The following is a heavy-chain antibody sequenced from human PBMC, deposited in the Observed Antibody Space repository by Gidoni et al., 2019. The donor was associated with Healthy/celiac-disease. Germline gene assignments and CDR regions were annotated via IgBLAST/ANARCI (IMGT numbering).Heavy chain of an antibody. J-gene: IGHJ4*02. Sequence: QLQLQESCPGLVKPSATLSLTCPVSGGSISRSSYYWGWIRQLPGKGLEWIGSIYYSGSTYYNPSLKSRVTISVDTSKNQFSLKLSSVTAADTAVYDCAKAADLPLYYFDYWGQGTLVTVSS. D-gene: IGHD6-13*01. CDR2: IYYSGST. V-gene: IGHV4-39*01. CDR1: GGSISRSSYY. CDR3: AKAADLPLYYFDY.